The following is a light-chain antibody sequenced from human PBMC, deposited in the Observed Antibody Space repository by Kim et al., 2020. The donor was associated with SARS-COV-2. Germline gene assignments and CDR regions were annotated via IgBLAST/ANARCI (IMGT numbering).Light chain of an antibody. Sequence: EIVMTQSTATLSVSPGERATLSCRASQSVSSYLAWYQQKPGQAPRLLIYGASTRATGIPARFSGSGSGTEFTLTISSLQSEDFAVYYCQQYNNWPMTFGQGTKVDIK. CDR3: QQYNNWPMT. V-gene: IGKV3-15*01. J-gene: IGKJ1*01. CDR2: GAS. CDR1: QSVSSY.